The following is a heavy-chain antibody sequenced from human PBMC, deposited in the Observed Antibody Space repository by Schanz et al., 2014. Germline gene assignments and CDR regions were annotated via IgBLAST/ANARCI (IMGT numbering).Heavy chain of an antibody. Sequence: QVPLVESGGGVVQPGRSLRLSCAAYGFTLSSYAMHWVRQAPGKGLEWVAVISYDGSNKYYADSVKGRFTISRDNSKNTLYLQMNTLRAEDTAVYYCARDRGYCSGGSCLTFDYWGQGTLVTVSS. CDR1: GFTLSSYA. CDR3: ARDRGYCSGGSCLTFDY. J-gene: IGHJ4*02. CDR2: ISYDGSNK. V-gene: IGHV3-30-3*01. D-gene: IGHD2-15*01.